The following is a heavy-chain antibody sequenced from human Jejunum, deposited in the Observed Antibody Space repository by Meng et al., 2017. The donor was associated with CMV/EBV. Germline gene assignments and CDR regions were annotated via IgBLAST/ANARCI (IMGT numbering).Heavy chain of an antibody. V-gene: IGHV3-7*01. CDR1: GLTLRSYR. CDR3: ARDHHDFWNGLDY. Sequence: SGLTLRSYRMTWVRQAPGKGLEWVANIKQDGSEKYYVDSVQGRFTISRDNAKNSLYLKLNSLRAEDTALYYCARDHHDFWNGLDYWGQGTLVTVSS. D-gene: IGHD3-3*01. J-gene: IGHJ4*02. CDR2: IKQDGSEK.